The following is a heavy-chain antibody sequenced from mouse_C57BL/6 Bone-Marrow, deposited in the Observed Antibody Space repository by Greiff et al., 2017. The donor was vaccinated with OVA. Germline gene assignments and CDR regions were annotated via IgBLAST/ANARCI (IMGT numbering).Heavy chain of an antibody. CDR1: GYTFTDYN. CDR3: ARSPLWLPYWYFDV. J-gene: IGHJ1*03. D-gene: IGHD2-2*01. Sequence: EVQLQQSGPELVKPGASVKIPCKASGYTFTDYNMDWVKQSHGKSLEWIGDINPNNGGTIYNQKFKGKATLTVEKSSSTAYMELRSLTSEDTAVYYCARSPLWLPYWYFDVWGTGTTVTVSS. V-gene: IGHV1-18*01. CDR2: INPNNGGT.